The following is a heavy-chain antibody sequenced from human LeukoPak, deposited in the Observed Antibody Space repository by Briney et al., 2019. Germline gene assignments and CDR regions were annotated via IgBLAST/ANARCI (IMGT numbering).Heavy chain of an antibody. CDR3: ARDTDYYGSGSSWFDP. CDR1: GYTFTSYG. J-gene: IGHJ5*02. CDR2: ISAYNGNT. Sequence: ASVKVSCKASGYTFTSYGISWVRQAPGQGLEWMGCISAYNGNTNYAQKLQGRVTMTTDTSTSTAYMELRSLRSDDTAVYYCARDTDYYGSGSSWFDPWGQGTLVTVSS. V-gene: IGHV1-18*01. D-gene: IGHD3-10*01.